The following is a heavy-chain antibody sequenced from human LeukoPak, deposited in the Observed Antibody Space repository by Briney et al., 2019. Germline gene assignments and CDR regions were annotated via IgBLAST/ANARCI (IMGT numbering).Heavy chain of an antibody. J-gene: IGHJ6*02. CDR2: IIPIFGTA. V-gene: IGHV1-69*13. CDR3: ASEWDGDYGDYYGMDV. CDR1: GGTFSSYA. D-gene: IGHD4-17*01. Sequence: SVKVSCKASGGTFSSYAISWARQAPGQGLEWMGGIIPIFGTANYAQKFQGRVTITADESTSTAYMELSSLRSEDTAVYYCASEWDGDYGDYYGMDVWGQGTTVTVSS.